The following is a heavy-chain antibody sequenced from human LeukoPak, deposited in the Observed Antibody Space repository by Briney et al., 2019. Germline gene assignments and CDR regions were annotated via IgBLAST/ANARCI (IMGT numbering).Heavy chain of an antibody. CDR3: AREPRMVVHFDY. Sequence: RPGGSLRLSCAASGFTFSSYEMNSVRQAPGKGLEWVSYISSSGSTIYYAASVKGRFTISRDNAKNSLYLQMNSLRAEDTAVYYCAREPRMVVHFDYWGQGTLVTVSS. D-gene: IGHD2-15*01. CDR1: GFTFSSYE. J-gene: IGHJ4*02. CDR2: ISSSGSTI. V-gene: IGHV3-48*03.